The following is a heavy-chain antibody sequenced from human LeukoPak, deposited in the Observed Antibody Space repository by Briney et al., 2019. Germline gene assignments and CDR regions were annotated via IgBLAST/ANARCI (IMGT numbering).Heavy chain of an antibody. CDR3: ARSWFSTGPADY. V-gene: IGHV4-39*01. CDR1: GDSISSSSYY. D-gene: IGHD6-13*01. J-gene: IGHJ4*02. Sequence: PSETLSLTCTVSGDSISSSSYYWGWIRQPPGKGLEWIGSIFHSGSTYYNPSLKSRVTISVDTSKNQFSLKLTSVTAADTAVYYCARSWFSTGPADYWGQGTLVIVSS. CDR2: IFHSGST.